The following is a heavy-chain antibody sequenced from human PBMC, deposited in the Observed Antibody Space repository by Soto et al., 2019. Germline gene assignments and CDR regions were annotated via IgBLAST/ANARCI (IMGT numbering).Heavy chain of an antibody. V-gene: IGHV3-21*01. CDR2: ISSSSSYI. CDR3: ARDIVVVPAAIGLYYYYYGMDV. D-gene: IGHD2-2*01. J-gene: IGHJ6*02. Sequence: EVQLVESGGGLVKPGGSLRLSCAASGFTFSSYSMNWVCQAPGKGLEWVSSISSSSSYIYYADSVKGRFTISRDNAKNSLYLQMNSLRAEDTAVYYCARDIVVVPAAIGLYYYYYGMDVWGQGTTVTVSS. CDR1: GFTFSSYS.